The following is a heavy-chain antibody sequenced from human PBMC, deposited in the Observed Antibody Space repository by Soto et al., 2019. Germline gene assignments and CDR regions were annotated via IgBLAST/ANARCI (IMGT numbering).Heavy chain of an antibody. V-gene: IGHV4-4*02. Sequence: SETLSLTCAVSGGSLSSSSWWSWVRQPPGKTLEWLGEIFYSGSTKYNPSLNSRVTISADQSKNDFSLRLSSVTAADTAVYYCVHHGGVPYYHDFWGQGMLVTAPQ. J-gene: IGHJ4*02. CDR1: GGSLSSSSW. D-gene: IGHD2-8*01. CDR3: VHHGGVPYYHDF. CDR2: IFYSGST.